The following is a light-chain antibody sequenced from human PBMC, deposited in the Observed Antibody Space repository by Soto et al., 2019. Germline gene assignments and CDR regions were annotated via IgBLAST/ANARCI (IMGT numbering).Light chain of an antibody. CDR2: KAS. CDR3: QQYNSYWT. Sequence: DIQMTQSPSTLSASVGDRVTITCRASQSISSWLAWYQQKPGKAPKLLIYKASNLESGVPSRFSGSGSWTDFTLTISSLQPADFATYYCQQYNSYWTFGQGTKVYVK. V-gene: IGKV1-5*03. J-gene: IGKJ1*01. CDR1: QSISSW.